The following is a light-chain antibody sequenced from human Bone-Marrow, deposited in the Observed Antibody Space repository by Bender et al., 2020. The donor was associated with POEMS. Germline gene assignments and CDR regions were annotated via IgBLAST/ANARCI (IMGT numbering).Light chain of an antibody. J-gene: IGLJ1*01. V-gene: IGLV2-23*02. Sequence: QSALTQPASVSGSPGQSITISCTGTSSDVGSYDLISWYQHHPGKAPKLIIYEVKKRPSGVPDRFSGSKSGNTASLTVSGLQAEDEGDYYCSSYAASNPHVFGDGTKVTVL. CDR1: SSDVGSYDL. CDR2: EVK. CDR3: SSYAASNPHV.